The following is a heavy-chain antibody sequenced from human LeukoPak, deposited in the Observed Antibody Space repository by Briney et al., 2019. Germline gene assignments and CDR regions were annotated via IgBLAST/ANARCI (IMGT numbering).Heavy chain of an antibody. CDR3: ARDLKCSGGSCYGAGEYYFDY. Sequence: GGSLRLSCAASGFTFSSYSMNWVRQAPGKGLEWVSSISSSSSYIYYADSVTGRFTISRDNAKNSLYLQMNSLRAEDTAVYYCARDLKCSGGSCYGAGEYYFDYWGQGTLVTVSS. V-gene: IGHV3-21*01. J-gene: IGHJ4*02. CDR2: ISSSSSYI. CDR1: GFTFSSYS. D-gene: IGHD2-15*01.